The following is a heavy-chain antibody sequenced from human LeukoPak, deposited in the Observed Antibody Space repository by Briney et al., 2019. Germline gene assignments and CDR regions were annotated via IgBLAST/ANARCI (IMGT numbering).Heavy chain of an antibody. Sequence: KASSTLSLTCTFSGVSVTKYCWHWPRQAQGTGLEWVGFIFHTRITNHNPSLKSRVTISVDTSKNQFSLKLTPVTAADTAVYFCARDLFPINWFESWGQGTLVTVSS. V-gene: IGHV4-59*02. CDR2: IFHTRIT. CDR3: ARDLFPINWFES. J-gene: IGHJ5*01. CDR1: GVSVTKYC. D-gene: IGHD2-2*02.